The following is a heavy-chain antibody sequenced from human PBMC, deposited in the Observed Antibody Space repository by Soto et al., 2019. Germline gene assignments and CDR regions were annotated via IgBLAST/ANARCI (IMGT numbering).Heavy chain of an antibody. J-gene: IGHJ5*02. CDR1: GYTFTGYY. Sequence: QVQLVQSGAEVKKPGASVKVSCKASGYTFTGYYMHWVRQAPGQGLEWMGWINPNSGGTNYAQKFQGRVTMTRDTSSSTAYMELSRLRSEDTAVYYCARDSAYSSSWTGSDNWFDPWGQGTLVTVSS. V-gene: IGHV1-2*02. CDR3: ARDSAYSSSWTGSDNWFDP. CDR2: INPNSGGT. D-gene: IGHD6-13*01.